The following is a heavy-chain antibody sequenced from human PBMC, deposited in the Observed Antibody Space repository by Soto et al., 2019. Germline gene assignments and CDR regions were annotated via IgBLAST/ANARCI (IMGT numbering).Heavy chain of an antibody. CDR2: IRSKANSYST. D-gene: IGHD6-13*01. J-gene: IGHJ5*02. CDR3: TNTTFIAAAGPFDH. V-gene: IGHV3-73*01. CDR1: GFTFSGSA. Sequence: GGSLRLSCAASGFTFSGSAMHWVRQASGKGLEWVGRIRSKANSYSTAYAASVKGRFTISRDDSKNTAYLQMNSLKTEDTAVYSCTNTTFIAAAGPFDHWGQGTLVTVSS.